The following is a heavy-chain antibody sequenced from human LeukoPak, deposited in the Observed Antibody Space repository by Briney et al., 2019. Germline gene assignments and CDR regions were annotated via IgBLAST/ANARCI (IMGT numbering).Heavy chain of an antibody. V-gene: IGHV3-23*01. CDR1: GLTFNNYA. CDR3: ARERSGGGVVGAFDI. CDR2: FSASGDHT. Sequence: GGSLRLSCAACGLTFNNYAMTWVHQAPGKVLEWVSSFSASGDHTPYTDSVMGRFTVSSDNSKTPLYLQMNSLRAEDTSVYYCARERSGGGVVGAFDIWGQGSMVTVSS. D-gene: IGHD1-26*01. J-gene: IGHJ3*02.